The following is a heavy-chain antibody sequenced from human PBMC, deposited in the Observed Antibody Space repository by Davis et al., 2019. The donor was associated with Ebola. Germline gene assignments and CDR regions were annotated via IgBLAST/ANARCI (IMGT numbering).Heavy chain of an antibody. CDR2: INHSGST. D-gene: IGHD2-15*01. V-gene: IGHV4-34*01. Sequence: MPSETLSLTCAVYGGSFSDYYWSWIRQPPGKGLEWIGEINHSGSTNYNPSLKSRVTISVDTSKNQFSLKLSSVTAADTAVYYCARQIYYYYYYGMDVWGQGTTVTVSS. CDR1: GGSFSDYY. J-gene: IGHJ6*02. CDR3: ARQIYYYYYYGMDV.